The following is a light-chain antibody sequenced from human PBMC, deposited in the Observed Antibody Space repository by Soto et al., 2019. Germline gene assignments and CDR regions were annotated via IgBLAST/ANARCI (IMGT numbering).Light chain of an antibody. CDR1: QSLLHSNGYNY. J-gene: IGKJ5*01. CDR3: MQSTQLPPT. CDR2: EVS. Sequence: DIVMTQSPLSLPVTPGEPASISCRSSQSLLHSNGYNYLDWYLQKPGQSPQLLIYEVSTRVSGVPDRFSGSGSGTDFTPEISRVETDDVGIYYCMQSTQLPPTFGQGTRLEIK. V-gene: IGKV2D-29*02.